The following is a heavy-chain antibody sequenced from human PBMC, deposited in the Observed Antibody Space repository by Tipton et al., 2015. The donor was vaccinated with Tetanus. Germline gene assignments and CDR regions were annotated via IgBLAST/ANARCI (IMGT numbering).Heavy chain of an antibody. J-gene: IGHJ4*02. CDR1: GGSFSGSY. CDR2: VYYNGNT. V-gene: IGHV4-59*01. D-gene: IGHD2-2*01. CDR3: AREVPAAGQFDS. Sequence: TLSLTCTVSGGSFSGSYWNWIRQPPGKGLEWIGYVYYNGNTHYNPALKSRVTISVDTSKNQFSLKLSSVTAADTAIYYCAREVPAAGQFDSWGQGALVTVSS.